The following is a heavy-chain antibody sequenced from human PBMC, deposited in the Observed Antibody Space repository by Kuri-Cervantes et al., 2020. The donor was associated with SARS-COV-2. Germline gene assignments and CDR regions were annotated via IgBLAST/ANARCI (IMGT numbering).Heavy chain of an antibody. Sequence: SETLSLTCTVSGGSISSHYWSWIRQPPGKGLEWIGYIYYSGSTNYNPSLKSRVTISVDTSKNQFSLKLSSVTAADTATYYCATTYCGGDCSFDYWGQGTLVTVSS. V-gene: IGHV4-59*08. J-gene: IGHJ4*02. CDR2: IYYSGST. CDR1: GGSISSHY. CDR3: ATTYCGGDCSFDY. D-gene: IGHD2-21*02.